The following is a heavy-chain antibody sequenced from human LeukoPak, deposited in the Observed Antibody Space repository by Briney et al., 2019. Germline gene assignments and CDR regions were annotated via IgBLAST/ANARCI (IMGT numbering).Heavy chain of an antibody. CDR2: INPNSGGT. Sequence: ASVKVSCKASGYTFTDYYMHWVRQAPGQGLEWMGWINPNSGGTNYAQKFQGRVTMTRDTSISTAYMELSRLRSDDTAVYYCASGGATGSSWYSRGPNAFDIWGQGTMVTVSS. J-gene: IGHJ3*02. CDR3: ASGGATGSSWYSRGPNAFDI. CDR1: GYTFTDYY. V-gene: IGHV1-2*02. D-gene: IGHD6-13*01.